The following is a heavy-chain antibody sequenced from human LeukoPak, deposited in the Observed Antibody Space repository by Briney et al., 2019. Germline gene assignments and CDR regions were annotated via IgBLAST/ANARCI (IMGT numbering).Heavy chain of an antibody. CDR2: IYYSGST. J-gene: IGHJ4*02. Sequence: PSETLSLTCTVSGGSISSSSYYWGWIRQPPGKGLEWIGSIYYSGSTYYNPSLKSRVTISVDTSKNQFSLKLSSVTAADTAVYYCARAVGTEWELQHFDYWGQGTLVTVSS. D-gene: IGHD1-26*01. V-gene: IGHV4-39*07. CDR3: ARAVGTEWELQHFDY. CDR1: GGSISSSSYY.